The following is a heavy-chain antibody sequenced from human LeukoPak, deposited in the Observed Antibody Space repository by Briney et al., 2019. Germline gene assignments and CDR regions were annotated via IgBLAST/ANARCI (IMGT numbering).Heavy chain of an antibody. CDR3: VREGEYCYDHSAAFDY. J-gene: IGHJ4*02. Sequence: PGGSLGLSCAASGFTFSAYLVHWVRQAPGKGLEWVAVMSFEGYAIFNADSVKGRFTISRDNSKNMLYLQMNSLRPEDTALYYCVREGEYCYDHSAAFDYWGQGTMVTVSS. V-gene: IGHV3-30-3*01. CDR2: MSFEGYAI. D-gene: IGHD3-22*01. CDR1: GFTFSAYL.